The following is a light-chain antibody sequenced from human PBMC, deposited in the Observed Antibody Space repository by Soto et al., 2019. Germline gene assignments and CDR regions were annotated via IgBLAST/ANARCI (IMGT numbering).Light chain of an antibody. J-gene: IGKJ2*01. CDR1: QGIRND. CDR3: LQDYNYPYT. Sequence: AIQMTQSPSSLSASVGDRVTITCRASQGIRNDLGWYQQKPGKAPKLLIYAASSLQSGVPSRFSGSGSGTDFTLTISSLHPEDFSTYYCLQDYNYPYTFGQGTKLEIK. V-gene: IGKV1-6*01. CDR2: AAS.